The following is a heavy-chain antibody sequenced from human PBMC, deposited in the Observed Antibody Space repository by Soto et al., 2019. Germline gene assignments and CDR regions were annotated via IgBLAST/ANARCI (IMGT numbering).Heavy chain of an antibody. D-gene: IGHD1-26*01. CDR3: ASRPSGSGFDP. V-gene: IGHV4-30-2*01. CDR2: IYHSGST. J-gene: IGHJ5*02. Sequence: LQLQESGSGLVKPSQTLSLTCAVSGGSISSGGYSWSWIRQPPGKGLECIGYIYHSGSTYYNPSLKSRVTISVDRSKNQFSLKLSSVTAADTAVYYCASRPSGSGFDPWGQGNLVTVSS. CDR1: GGSISSGGYS.